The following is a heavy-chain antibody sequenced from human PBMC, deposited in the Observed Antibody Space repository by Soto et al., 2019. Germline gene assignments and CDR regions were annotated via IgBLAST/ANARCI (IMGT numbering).Heavy chain of an antibody. CDR1: GFTFSNVW. CDR3: TTDWLDGMDV. V-gene: IGHV3-15*01. Sequence: GGSLRLSCVVSGFTFSNVWMSWVRQAPGKGLEWVGRIKSKTDGGTTNYAAPVKGRFTISRDDSKNTLYLRMNSLKTEDTAVYYCTTDWLDGMDVWGQGTTVTVSS. CDR2: IKSKTDGGTT. D-gene: IGHD3-10*01. J-gene: IGHJ6*02.